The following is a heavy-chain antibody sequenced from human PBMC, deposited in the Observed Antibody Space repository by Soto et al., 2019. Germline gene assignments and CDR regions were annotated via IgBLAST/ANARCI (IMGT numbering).Heavy chain of an antibody. Sequence: ASVKVSCKASGYTFTGYYMHWVRQAPGQGLEWMGWINPNSGGTNYAQKFQGWVTMTRDTSISTAYMELSRLRSDDTAVYYCARSLLWFGELSTGESSEYYYYGMDVWGQGTTVTVSS. J-gene: IGHJ6*02. CDR3: ARSLLWFGELSTGESSEYYYYGMDV. CDR2: INPNSGGT. V-gene: IGHV1-2*04. D-gene: IGHD3-10*01. CDR1: GYTFTGYY.